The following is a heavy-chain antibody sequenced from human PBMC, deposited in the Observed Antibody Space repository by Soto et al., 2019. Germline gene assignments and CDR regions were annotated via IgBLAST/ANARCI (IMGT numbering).Heavy chain of an antibody. D-gene: IGHD1-26*01. CDR2: ISYDGSNK. Sequence: QVQLVESGGGVVQPGRSLRLSCAASGFTFSSYGMHWVRQAPGKGLEWVAVISYDGSNKYYADSVKGRFTISRDNSKNTLYLQRNSRRAEDTAVYYCAKESGGSYPARFDYWGQGTLVTVSS. J-gene: IGHJ4*02. CDR1: GFTFSSYG. V-gene: IGHV3-30*18. CDR3: AKESGGSYPARFDY.